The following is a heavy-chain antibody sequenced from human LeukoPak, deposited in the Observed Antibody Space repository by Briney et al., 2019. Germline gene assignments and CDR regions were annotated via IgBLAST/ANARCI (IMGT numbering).Heavy chain of an antibody. CDR1: GYDFTTYW. V-gene: IGHV5-51*01. D-gene: IGHD2/OR15-2a*01. Sequence: GESLKISCKASGYDFTTYWIGWVRQMPGKGLEWMGIIYPGDSDTRYSPSFQGQVTISADNSISTAYLQWSSLKASDTAIYYCAKGPSSKNWFDPWGQGTLVTVSS. J-gene: IGHJ5*02. CDR3: AKGPSSKNWFDP. CDR2: IYPGDSDT.